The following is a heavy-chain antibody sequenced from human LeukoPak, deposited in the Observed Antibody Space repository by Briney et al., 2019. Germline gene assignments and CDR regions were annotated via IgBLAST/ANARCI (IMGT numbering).Heavy chain of an antibody. CDR1: GFAFSTYD. D-gene: IGHD3-3*01. Sequence: GGSLRLSCAASGFAFSTYDMHWVRQATGKGLEWVSTIGAAGDTYYPDSVKGRFTISRENAKNSLYLQMNSLRAGDTAVYYCARAILGSFDPWGQGTLVTVSS. J-gene: IGHJ5*02. CDR3: ARAILGSFDP. CDR2: IGAAGDT. V-gene: IGHV3-13*01.